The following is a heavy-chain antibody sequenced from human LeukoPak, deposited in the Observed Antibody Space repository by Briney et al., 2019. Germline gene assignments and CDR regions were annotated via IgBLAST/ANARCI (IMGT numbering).Heavy chain of an antibody. CDR2: ISAYNGNT. V-gene: IGHV1-18*01. Sequence: GASVKVSFKASGYTFTSYGISWVRQAPGQGLEWVGWISAYNGNTDYAQKFQGRVTMTTDRPTSTGYMELRSLRSDDTAVYYCARDRSHGDAFDIWGQGTMVIVSS. CDR1: GYTFTSYG. J-gene: IGHJ3*02. CDR3: ARDRSHGDAFDI.